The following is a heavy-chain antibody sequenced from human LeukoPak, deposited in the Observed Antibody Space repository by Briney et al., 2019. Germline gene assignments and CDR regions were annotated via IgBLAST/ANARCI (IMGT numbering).Heavy chain of an antibody. CDR3: ARASRYDSSGYAFAFDI. CDR2: INPSGSST. J-gene: IGHJ3*02. D-gene: IGHD3-22*01. Sequence: ASVKVSCKASGYTFTSYYMHWVRQAPGQGLEWMGLINPSGSSTSYAQKFQGRLSLTRDMSTSTDYMELSSLRSEDTAVYYCARASRYDSSGYAFAFDIWGQGTMVTVSS. V-gene: IGHV1-46*01. CDR1: GYTFTSYY.